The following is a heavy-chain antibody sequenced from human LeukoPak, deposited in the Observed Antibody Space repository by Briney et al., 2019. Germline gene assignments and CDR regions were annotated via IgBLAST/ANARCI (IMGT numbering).Heavy chain of an antibody. D-gene: IGHD4-17*01. J-gene: IGHJ3*02. Sequence: PGRSLRLSWAASGXTFSNFAVHWVRQAPGEGLEWVVVISYDGSIKYYADSVKGRFTISRDNSKNTLYLQMNSLRAEDTAVYYCAREDMTTVTTRWAFDIWGQGSMVTVSS. CDR2: ISYDGSIK. CDR1: GXTFSNFA. CDR3: AREDMTTVTTRWAFDI. V-gene: IGHV3-30*04.